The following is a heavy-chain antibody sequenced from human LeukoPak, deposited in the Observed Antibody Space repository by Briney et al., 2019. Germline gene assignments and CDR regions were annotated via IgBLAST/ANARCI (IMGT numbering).Heavy chain of an antibody. Sequence: SETLSLTCSVSGGSISSYYWSWIRQPAGKGLEWIGRIYSSGSSNYNPSLKSRVTMSVDTSKNQFSLQLSSVTAADTAVYYCARCPLGGGYRPYYFDYWGLGTLVTVSS. CDR3: ARCPLGGGYRPYYFDY. V-gene: IGHV4-4*07. CDR2: IYSSGSS. D-gene: IGHD3-22*01. J-gene: IGHJ4*02. CDR1: GGSISSYY.